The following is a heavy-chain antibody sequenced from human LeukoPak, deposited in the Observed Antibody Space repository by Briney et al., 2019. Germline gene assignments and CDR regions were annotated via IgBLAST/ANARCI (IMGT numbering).Heavy chain of an antibody. CDR1: GFTFSSYG. CDR3: ARDPYSHYFDY. D-gene: IGHD2-15*01. J-gene: IGHJ4*02. CDR2: IWYDGSNK. Sequence: GGSLRLSCAASGFTFSSYGMHWVRQAPGKGLEWVAVIWYDGSNKYYADSVKGRLTISRDNSKNTLYLQMNSLRAEDTAVYYCARDPYSHYFDYWGQGTLVTVSS. V-gene: IGHV3-30*19.